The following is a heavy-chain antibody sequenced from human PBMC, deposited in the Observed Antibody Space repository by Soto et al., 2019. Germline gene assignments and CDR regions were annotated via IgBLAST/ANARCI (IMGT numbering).Heavy chain of an antibody. J-gene: IGHJ3*02. CDR2: ISWNSGNI. CDR1: GFSFEDYA. V-gene: IGHV3-9*01. D-gene: IGHD5-12*01. CDR3: AKDNEYSGYDYAFDI. Sequence: EVQLVESGGGLVQPGRSLRLSCAASGFSFEDYAMHWVRQVPGKGLEWVSGISWNSGNIGYADSVKGRFTISRDNAKNSLYLQMNNLRPEDTALYYCAKDNEYSGYDYAFDIWGQGTMVTVSS.